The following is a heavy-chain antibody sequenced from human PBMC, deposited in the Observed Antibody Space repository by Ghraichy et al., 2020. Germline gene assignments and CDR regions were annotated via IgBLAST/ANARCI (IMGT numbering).Heavy chain of an antibody. Sequence: GGSLRLSCAASGFTFDDYAMHWVRQAPGKGLEWVSGISWNSGSIGYADSVKGRFTISRDNAKNSLYLQMNALRAEDTALYYCAGHYSYYYGMDVWGQGTTVTVSS. CDR3: AGHYSYYYGMDV. J-gene: IGHJ6*02. V-gene: IGHV3-9*01. CDR1: GFTFDDYA. CDR2: ISWNSGSI.